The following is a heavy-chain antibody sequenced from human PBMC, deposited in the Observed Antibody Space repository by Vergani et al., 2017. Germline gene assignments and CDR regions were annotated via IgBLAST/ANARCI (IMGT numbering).Heavy chain of an antibody. CDR2: IFYSGTT. J-gene: IGHJ6*03. D-gene: IGHD2-21*01. Sequence: QVQLQESGPGVVKPSQTLSLTCAVSGGPISSGDHCWTWIRQRPGKGLEWIGYIFYSGTTYDNPSLRSRLTISVDTSQNQFSLKLRSVTAADTAVYYCARGDTQVPPTSHVYYMVVWGEGATVGVSS. V-gene: IGHV4-31*11. CDR3: ARGDTQVPPTSHVYYMVV. CDR1: GGPISSGDHC.